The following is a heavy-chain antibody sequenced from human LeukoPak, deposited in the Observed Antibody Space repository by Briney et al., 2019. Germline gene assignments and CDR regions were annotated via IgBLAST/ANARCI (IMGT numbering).Heavy chain of an antibody. V-gene: IGHV1-2*02. CDR1: GYTFTGYY. CDR3: ASHALGATGNFDY. J-gene: IGHJ4*02. CDR2: INPNSGGT. Sequence: ASVKVSCTASGYTFTGYYMHWVRQAPGQGLEWMGWINPNSGGTNYAQKFQGRVTMTRDTSISTAYLQWSSLKASDTAMYYGASHALGATGNFDYWGQGTLVTVSS. D-gene: IGHD1-26*01.